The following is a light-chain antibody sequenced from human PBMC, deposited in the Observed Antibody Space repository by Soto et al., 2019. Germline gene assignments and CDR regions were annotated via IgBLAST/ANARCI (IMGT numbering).Light chain of an antibody. CDR3: QQYDSHPMYT. J-gene: IGKJ2*01. Sequence: DIQMTQSPSTLSASVGDRVTITCRASQSISSWLAWYQQKPGKAPKLLIYDASSLESGVPSRFSGSGSGTEFTLTISSLQPDDFATYYCQQYDSHPMYTFGQGTKVDIK. CDR2: DAS. CDR1: QSISSW. V-gene: IGKV1-5*01.